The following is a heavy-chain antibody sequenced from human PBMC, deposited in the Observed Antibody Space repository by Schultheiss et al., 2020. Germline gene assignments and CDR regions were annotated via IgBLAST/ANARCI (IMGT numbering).Heavy chain of an antibody. CDR2: IIPIFGTA. CDR3: AKECLGSGGSCYFSY. Sequence: SVKVSCKASGGTFSSYAISWVRQAPGQGLEWMGGIIPIFGTANYAQKFQGRVTITADESTSTAYMELSSLRSEDTAVYYCAKECLGSGGSCYFSYWGQGTLVTVSS. D-gene: IGHD2-15*01. J-gene: IGHJ4*02. CDR1: GGTFSSYA. V-gene: IGHV1-69*13.